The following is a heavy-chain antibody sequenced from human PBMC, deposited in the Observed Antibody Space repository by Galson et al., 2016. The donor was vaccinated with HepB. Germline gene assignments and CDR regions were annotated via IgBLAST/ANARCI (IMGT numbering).Heavy chain of an antibody. CDR1: GFSLRTRGMC. V-gene: IGHV2-70*01. CDR2: IDWDDVK. D-gene: IGHD3-10*01. Sequence: PALVKPTQTVTLTCTFSGFSLRTRGMCVTWIRQPPGKALEWVALIDWDDVKYYSTSLRSNVTISKDTTKNRVVLTLTNVGPVDTGTYFCARTPDGVHFDYWGQGVPVTVSS. CDR3: ARTPDGVHFDY. J-gene: IGHJ4*02.